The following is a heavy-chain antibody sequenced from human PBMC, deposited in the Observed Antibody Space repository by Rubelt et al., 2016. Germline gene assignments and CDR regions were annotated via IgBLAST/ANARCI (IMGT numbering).Heavy chain of an antibody. J-gene: IGHJ4*02. CDR3: ARGADSSGYYY. V-gene: IGHV4-61*01. D-gene: IGHD3-22*01. Sequence: QVQLQESGPGLVKPSETLSLTCTVSGGSVSSGSYYWSWIRQPPGRGLEWIGYVYYSGSTNYNPSLRSRLTISVDTSKNQFSLNLSAVTAADTAVYYCARGADSSGYYYWGQGILVTVSS. CDR1: GGSVSSGSYY. CDR2: VYYSGST.